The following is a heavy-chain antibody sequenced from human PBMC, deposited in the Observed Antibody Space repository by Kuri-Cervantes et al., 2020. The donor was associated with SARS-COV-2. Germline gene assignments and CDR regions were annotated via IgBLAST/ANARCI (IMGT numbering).Heavy chain of an antibody. CDR3: ARERGSSWYSSKAFDI. Sequence: GESLKISCAASGFTFSSYSMNWVRQAPGKGLEWVSAISGSGGSTYYADSVKGRFTISRDNSKNTLYLQMNSLRAEDTAVYYCARERGSSWYSSKAFDIWGQGTMVTVSS. V-gene: IGHV3-23*01. J-gene: IGHJ3*02. CDR2: ISGSGGST. D-gene: IGHD6-13*01. CDR1: GFTFSSYS.